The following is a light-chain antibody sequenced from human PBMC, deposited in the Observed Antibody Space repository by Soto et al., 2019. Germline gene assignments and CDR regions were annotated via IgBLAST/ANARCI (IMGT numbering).Light chain of an antibody. CDR1: QGIGDT. J-gene: IGKJ5*01. CDR2: DTS. Sequence: EVVMRQSPATLSFSPGEGSTLSCMASQGIGDTLAWYQHKPGQTPRLLIYDTSTRATGFPARFSGSGSGTDFTLTISGLEPADLGVYYCQQRHNLPITFGQGTRLEI. V-gene: IGKV3-11*01. CDR3: QQRHNLPIT.